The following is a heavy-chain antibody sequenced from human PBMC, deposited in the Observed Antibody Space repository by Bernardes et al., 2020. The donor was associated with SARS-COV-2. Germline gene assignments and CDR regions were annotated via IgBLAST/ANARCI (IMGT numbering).Heavy chain of an antibody. CDR1: GGSINTDIW. D-gene: IGHD6-19*01. J-gene: IGHJ4*02. V-gene: IGHV4-4*02. CDR3: TRYNSGWQPYFDY. Sequence: SETLSLTCAVSGGSINTDIWWNWVRQSPGKGLEWIGEIYHTGNTNYNPSLKSRVSMSVDKSKNQFSLKLNSVTAADTAVYYCTRYNSGWQPYFDYWGQGTLVTVSS. CDR2: IYHTGNT.